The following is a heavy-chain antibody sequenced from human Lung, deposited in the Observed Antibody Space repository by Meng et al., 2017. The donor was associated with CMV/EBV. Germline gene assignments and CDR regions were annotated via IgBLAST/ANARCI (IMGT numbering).Heavy chain of an antibody. CDR1: GFTFDDYA. CDR3: AKDIALPVAGTIPSPIYYYYGMDV. J-gene: IGHJ6*02. D-gene: IGHD6-19*01. V-gene: IGHV3-43D*03. CDR2: ISWDGGST. Sequence: GESLKISCAASGFTFDDYAMHWVRQAPGKGLEWVSLISWDGGSTYYADSVKGRFTISRDNSKNSLYLQMNSLRAEDTALYYCAKDIALPVAGTIPSPIYYYYGMDVWGQGXTVTVSS.